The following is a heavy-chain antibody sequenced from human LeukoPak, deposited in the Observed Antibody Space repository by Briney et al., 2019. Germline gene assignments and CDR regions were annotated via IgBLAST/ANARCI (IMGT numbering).Heavy chain of an antibody. D-gene: IGHD1-1*01. J-gene: IGHJ6*02. V-gene: IGHV4-59*01. CDR2: IYYSGST. CDR1: GDSFSSYY. CDR3: ARGLLQDYYYGMDV. Sequence: SETLSLTCTVSGDSFSSYYWSWIRQPPGKGLEWIGYIYYSGSTNYNPSLKSRVTISVDTSKNQFSLKLSSVTAADTAVYYCARGLLQDYYYGMDVWGQGTTVTVSS.